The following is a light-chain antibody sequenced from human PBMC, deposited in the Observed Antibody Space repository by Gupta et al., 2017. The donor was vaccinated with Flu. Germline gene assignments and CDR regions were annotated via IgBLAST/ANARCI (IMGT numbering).Light chain of an antibody. V-gene: IGLV1-51*01. CDR1: SSNIGTNY. CDR3: GTWDGRLNAGL. Sequence: QSVLTQPPSVSPAPGQKVTVSCSGSSSNIGTNYVCWYQQLPGRAPKLLIYDTNQRPSGIPDRFSGSKSGTSATLGITGLQAGGEADYYCGTWDGRLNAGLFGGGTRLTVL. J-gene: IGLJ3*02. CDR2: DTN.